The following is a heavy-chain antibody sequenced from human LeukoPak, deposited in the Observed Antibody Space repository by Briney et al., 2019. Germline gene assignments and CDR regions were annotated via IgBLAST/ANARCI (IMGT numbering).Heavy chain of an antibody. CDR3: ARGSDYGGNPYYYYGMDV. V-gene: IGHV1-8*01. CDR1: GYTFTSYD. J-gene: IGHJ6*02. Sequence: ASVKVSCKASGYTFTSYDINWVRQAPGQGLEWMGWMNPNSGNTGYAQKFQGRVTMTRNTSISTVYMELSSLRSEDTAVYYCARGSDYGGNPYYYYGMDVWGQGTTVTVSS. D-gene: IGHD4-23*01. CDR2: MNPNSGNT.